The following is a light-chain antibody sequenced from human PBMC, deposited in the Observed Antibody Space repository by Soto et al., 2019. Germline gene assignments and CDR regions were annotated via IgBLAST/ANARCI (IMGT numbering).Light chain of an antibody. J-gene: IGLJ2*01. CDR2: EDS. CDR1: SSDVGGYNY. CDR3: SSYAGSNMVV. Sequence: QSALTQPPSASGSPGQSVTISCTGTSSDVGGYNYVSWYQQHPGKAPKLMIYEDSKRPSGVPDRFSGSKSGNTASLTVSGLQAEDEADYYCSSYAGSNMVVFGGGTKLTVL. V-gene: IGLV2-8*01.